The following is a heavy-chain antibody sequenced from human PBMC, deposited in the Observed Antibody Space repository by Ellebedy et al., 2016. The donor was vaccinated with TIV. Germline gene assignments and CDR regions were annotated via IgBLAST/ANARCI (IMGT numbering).Heavy chain of an antibody. Sequence: PGGSLRPSCAASGFTFSSFAMSWVRQAPGIGLEWVSAIGDDAVATHYADSVKGRFTISRDNFGNMLYLQMNSLGAEDTAVYYCAREGGAYYSAHFDQWGQGTPVTVSS. V-gene: IGHV3-23*01. D-gene: IGHD2-21*02. CDR3: AREGGAYYSAHFDQ. CDR1: GFTFSSFA. J-gene: IGHJ4*02. CDR2: IGDDAVAT.